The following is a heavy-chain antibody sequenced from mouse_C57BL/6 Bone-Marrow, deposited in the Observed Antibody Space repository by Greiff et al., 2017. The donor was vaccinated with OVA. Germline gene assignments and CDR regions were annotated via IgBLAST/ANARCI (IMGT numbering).Heavy chain of an antibody. CDR2: IHPNSGST. CDR3: ARSVSNYAFAY. Sequence: VQLQQPGAELVKPGASVKLSCKASGYTFTSYWMHWVKQRPGQGLEWIGMIHPNSGSTNYNEKFKSKATLTVDKSSSTAYMQLSSLTSEDSAVYYCARSVSNYAFAYWGQGTLVTVSA. J-gene: IGHJ3*01. CDR1: GYTFTSYW. D-gene: IGHD2-5*01. V-gene: IGHV1-64*01.